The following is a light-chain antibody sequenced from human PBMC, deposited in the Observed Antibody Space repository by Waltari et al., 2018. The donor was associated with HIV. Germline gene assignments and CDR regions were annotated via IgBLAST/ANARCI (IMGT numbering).Light chain of an antibody. Sequence: QTVVTQEPSFSVSPGGTVTLTCGLSSGSVSTSYYPSWYQQTPGQAPRTLIYSTNTRSSGVPDRFSGSILGNKAALTITGAQADDESDYNCVLYMGSGISVF. CDR1: SGSVSTSYY. CDR3: VLYMGSGISV. CDR2: STN. J-gene: IGLJ3*02. V-gene: IGLV8-61*01.